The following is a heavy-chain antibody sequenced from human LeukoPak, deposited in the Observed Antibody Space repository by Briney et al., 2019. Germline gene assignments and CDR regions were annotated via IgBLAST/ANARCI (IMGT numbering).Heavy chain of an antibody. Sequence: PVGSLRLSCAASGFTFSSYAMSWVRQAPGKGLEWVSAISGYGGSTYYADSVKGRFTISRDNSKNTLYLQMNSLRAEDTAVYYCASLQGNYYFDYWGQGTLVTVSS. CDR3: ASLQGNYYFDY. CDR2: ISGYGGST. D-gene: IGHD5-24*01. J-gene: IGHJ4*02. CDR1: GFTFSSYA. V-gene: IGHV3-23*01.